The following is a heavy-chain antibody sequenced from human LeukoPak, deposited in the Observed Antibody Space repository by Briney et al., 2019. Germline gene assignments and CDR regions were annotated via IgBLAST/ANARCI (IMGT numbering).Heavy chain of an antibody. D-gene: IGHD3-10*02. CDR2: IISNGKPI. J-gene: IGHJ4*02. CDR3: AALCSFDY. Sequence: PGESMRLSCAASGFTFSTYEMNWVRQAPGKGLEWISYIISNGKPIYYSDSVKGRFTISRDNAKNSLYLQMNSLRAEDTAVYYCAALCSFDYWGQGTLVPVSS. CDR1: GFTFSTYE. V-gene: IGHV3-48*03.